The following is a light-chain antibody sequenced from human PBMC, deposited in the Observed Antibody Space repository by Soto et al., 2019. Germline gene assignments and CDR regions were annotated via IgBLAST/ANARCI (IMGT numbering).Light chain of an antibody. CDR1: SSDVGGYNY. CDR3: CSHAGTTGV. J-gene: IGLJ1*01. Sequence: QSALTQPRSVSGSPGQSVTISCTGTSSDVGGYNYVSWYQQHPGKAPKLMIYDVSKRPSGVPDRFSGSKSGNKASLTIYGLQAEDEDDYYCCSHAGTTGVFGTGTKVTVL. V-gene: IGLV2-11*01. CDR2: DVS.